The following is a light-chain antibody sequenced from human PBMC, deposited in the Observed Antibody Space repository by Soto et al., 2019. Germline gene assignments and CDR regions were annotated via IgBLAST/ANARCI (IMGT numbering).Light chain of an antibody. J-gene: IGKJ1*01. CDR2: GAS. Sequence: EIVMTQSAATLSVSPGERATLSCRASQSVSSNLAWYQQKPGQAPRLLIYGASTRATGIPARFSGSVSGTEGTLTISSLKPEDCSVYYCQQYNNWPRTFGQGTKVDI. CDR1: QSVSSN. V-gene: IGKV3-15*01. CDR3: QQYNNWPRT.